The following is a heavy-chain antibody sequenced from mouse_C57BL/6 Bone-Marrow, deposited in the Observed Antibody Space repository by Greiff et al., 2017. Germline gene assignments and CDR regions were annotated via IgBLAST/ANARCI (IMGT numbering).Heavy chain of an antibody. CDR1: GFNIKDDY. J-gene: IGHJ3*01. Sequence: VQLQQSGAELVRPGASVKLSCTASGFNIKDDYMHWVKQRPEQGLEWIGWIDPENGDTEYASKFQGKATITADTSSKTAYLQLSSLTSEDTAVYYVTTGLLEAWFAYWGQGTLVTVSA. CDR2: IDPENGDT. V-gene: IGHV14-4*01. D-gene: IGHD2-3*01. CDR3: TTGLLEAWFAY.